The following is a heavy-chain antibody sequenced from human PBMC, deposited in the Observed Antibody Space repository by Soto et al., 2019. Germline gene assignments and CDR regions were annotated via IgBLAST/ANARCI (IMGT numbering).Heavy chain of an antibody. CDR2: ISSSGSTI. V-gene: IGHV3-11*01. Sequence: PGGSLRLSCAASGFTFSDYYMSWIRQAPGKGLEWVSYISSSGSTIYYADSVKGRFTISRDNAKNSLYLQMNSLRAEDTAVYYIAIDSAMHYYFLTGYYYYFYRMDVWCQGTSVTVSS. CDR3: AIDSAMHYYFLTGYYYYFYRMDV. CDR1: GFTFSDYY. D-gene: IGHD3-9*01. J-gene: IGHJ6*02.